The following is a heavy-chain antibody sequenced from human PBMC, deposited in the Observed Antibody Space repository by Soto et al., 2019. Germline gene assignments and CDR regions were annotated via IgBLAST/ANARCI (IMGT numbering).Heavy chain of an antibody. CDR2: IKHDGSER. CDR1: GFTFSGYW. D-gene: IGHD2-15*01. J-gene: IGHJ4*02. Sequence: EVQLVESGGGLVQPGGSLRLSCAASGFTFSGYWMSWVRQAPGKGLEWVANIKHDGSERYYVDSVEGRFTISKDNAKNSLYLQMNSLRAEDTAVYYCARDYDRTRGIYWGQGTLVTVSS. V-gene: IGHV3-7*04. CDR3: ARDYDRTRGIY.